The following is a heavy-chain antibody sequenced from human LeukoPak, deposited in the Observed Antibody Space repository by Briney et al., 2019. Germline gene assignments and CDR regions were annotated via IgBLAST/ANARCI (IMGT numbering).Heavy chain of an antibody. CDR2: IYTSGNT. D-gene: IGHD2-21*01. CDR1: GGSISSYY. CDR3: ARIFPESWIDP. J-gene: IGHJ5*02. Sequence: SETLSLTCAASGGSISSYYWIWIRQPAGKGLEWIGRIYTSGNTNYNPSLKSRVTMSVDTPKNQFSLKLTSVTAADTAVYYRARIFPESWIDPWGQGTLVTVSS. V-gene: IGHV4-4*07.